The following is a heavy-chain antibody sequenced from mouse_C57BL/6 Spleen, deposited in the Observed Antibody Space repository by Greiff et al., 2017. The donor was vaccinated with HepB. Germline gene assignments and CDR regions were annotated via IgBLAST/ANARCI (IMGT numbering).Heavy chain of an antibody. D-gene: IGHD1-1*01. Sequence: QVHVKQPGAELVRPGSSVKLSCKASGYTFTSYWMHWVKQRPIQGLEWIGNIDPSDSETHYNQKFKDKATLTVDKSSSTAYMQLSSLTSEDSAVYYCARDFYYYGSSLFAYWGQGTLVTVSA. J-gene: IGHJ3*01. V-gene: IGHV1-52*01. CDR2: IDPSDSET. CDR1: GYTFTSYW. CDR3: ARDFYYYGSSLFAY.